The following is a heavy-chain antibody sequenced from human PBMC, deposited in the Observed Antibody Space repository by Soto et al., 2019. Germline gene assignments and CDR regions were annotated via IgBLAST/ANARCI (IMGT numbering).Heavy chain of an antibody. D-gene: IGHD6-13*01. CDR2: IRKTGDNT. J-gene: IGHJ3*02. V-gene: IGHV3-23*01. CDR1: GFTFSSFA. CDR3: AKDLAAAATGDSFDI. Sequence: EVQLLESGGGLVQPGGSLRLSCAASGFTFSSFAMTWVRQAPGKGLEWVSTIRKTGDNTYYGDSVKGRFTISRDNSKSTLYLQMNSLRAEDTAGYYCAKDLAAAATGDSFDIWGQGTMVTVSS.